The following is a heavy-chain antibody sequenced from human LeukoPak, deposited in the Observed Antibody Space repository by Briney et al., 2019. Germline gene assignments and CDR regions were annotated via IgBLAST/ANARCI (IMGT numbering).Heavy chain of an antibody. J-gene: IGHJ3*02. Sequence: KTSETLSLTCAVYGGSFSGYYWSWIRQPPGKGLEWIGEINHSGSTNYNPSLKSRVTISVDTSKNQFSLKLSSVTAADTAVYYCARYCSSTSCYSNDAFDIWGQGTMVTVSS. CDR1: GGSFSGYY. V-gene: IGHV4-34*01. CDR3: ARYCSSTSCYSNDAFDI. CDR2: INHSGST. D-gene: IGHD2-2*01.